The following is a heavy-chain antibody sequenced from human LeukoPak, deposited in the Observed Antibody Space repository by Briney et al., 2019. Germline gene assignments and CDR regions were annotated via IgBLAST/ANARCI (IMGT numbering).Heavy chain of an antibody. CDR1: GGSISSSSYY. CDR3: ARGGALRWSAPFDY. Sequence: SETLSLTCTVSGGSISSSSYYWGWIRQPPGKGLEWIGSIYYSGSTYYNPSLKSRVTISVDTSKNQFSLKLSSVTAADTAVYYWARGGALRWSAPFDYWGQGTLVTVSS. J-gene: IGHJ4*02. CDR2: IYYSGST. V-gene: IGHV4-39*07. D-gene: IGHD4-23*01.